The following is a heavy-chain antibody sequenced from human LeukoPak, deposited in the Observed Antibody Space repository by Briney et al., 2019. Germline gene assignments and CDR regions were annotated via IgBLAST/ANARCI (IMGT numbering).Heavy chain of an antibody. CDR3: ARDRERGTTGTTLDY. V-gene: IGHV4-30-4*01. CDR2: IYYSGST. J-gene: IGHJ4*02. D-gene: IGHD1-1*01. CDR1: GGSISSGDYY. Sequence: SETLSHTCTVSGGSISSGDYYWSWIRQPPGKGLEWIGYIYYSGSTYYNPSLKSRVTISVDTSKNRFSLMLSSVTAADTAVYYCARDRERGTTGTTLDYWGQGTLVTVSS.